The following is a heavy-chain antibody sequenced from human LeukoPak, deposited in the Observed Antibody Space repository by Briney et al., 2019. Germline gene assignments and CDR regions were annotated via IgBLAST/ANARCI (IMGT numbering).Heavy chain of an antibody. V-gene: IGHV3-66*01. Sequence: GGSLRLSCAASGFTVSSNYMSWVRQAPGKGLEWVSVIYSGGSTYYADSVKGRFTISRDNSKNTLYLQMNTLRAEDTAVYYCARGKKLTRIKALPLGMDVWGQGTTVTVSS. CDR1: GFTVSSNY. CDR3: ARGKKLTRIKALPLGMDV. CDR2: IYSGGST. D-gene: IGHD5-24*01. J-gene: IGHJ6*02.